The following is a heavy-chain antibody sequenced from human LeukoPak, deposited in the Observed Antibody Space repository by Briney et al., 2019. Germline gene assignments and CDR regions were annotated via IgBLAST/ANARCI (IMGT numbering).Heavy chain of an antibody. CDR3: AELGITMIGGV. Sequence: GGFLRLSCAASGFTFSSYSMNWVRQAPGKGLEWVSYISSSSSTIYYADSVKGRFTISRDNAKNSLYLQMNSLRAEDTAVYYCAELGITMIGGVWGKGTTVTISS. CDR1: GFTFSSYS. CDR2: ISSSSSTI. J-gene: IGHJ6*04. D-gene: IGHD3-10*02. V-gene: IGHV3-48*04.